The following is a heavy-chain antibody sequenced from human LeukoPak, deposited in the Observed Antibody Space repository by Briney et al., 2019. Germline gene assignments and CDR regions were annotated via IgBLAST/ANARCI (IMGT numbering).Heavy chain of an antibody. D-gene: IGHD2-15*01. CDR3: ASPSGASTS. CDR1: GASISSGTW. CDR2: IFHSGST. Sequence: SGTLSLTCAVSGASISSGTWWSWVRPPPEKGLEWLGDIFHSGSTHYNLSLKSRVTMSVDKSKNQFSLRLTSVTAADTAVYYCASPSGASTSWGQGTLVTVSS. V-gene: IGHV4-4*02. J-gene: IGHJ4*02.